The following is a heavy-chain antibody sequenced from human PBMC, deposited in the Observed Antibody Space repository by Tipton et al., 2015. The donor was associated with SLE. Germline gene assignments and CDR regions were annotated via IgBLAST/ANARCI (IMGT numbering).Heavy chain of an antibody. CDR3: ARGGDSSGSNWFDP. CDR2: VFDTGST. CDR1: GGSISRSNFY. D-gene: IGHD3-22*01. J-gene: IGHJ5*02. Sequence: TLSLTCTVSGGSISRSNFYWAWIRQPPGKGLEWIGYVFDTGSTRYNPSLRSRVTISLNKSKNQFSLRLTSVTAADTAVYYCARGGDSSGSNWFDPWGQGTLVTVSS. V-gene: IGHV4-61*05.